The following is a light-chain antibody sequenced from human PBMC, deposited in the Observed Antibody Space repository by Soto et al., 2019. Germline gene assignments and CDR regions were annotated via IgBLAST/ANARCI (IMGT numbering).Light chain of an antibody. J-gene: IGKJ3*01. CDR2: AAS. V-gene: IGKV1-27*01. CDR1: QDISIY. CDR3: QNYHSAPIA. Sequence: DIQMTQSPSSLSAAVGDRVTITCRASQDISIYLAWYQQNPGKAPKLLISAASTLQSGVPSRFSGGGSGTDFTLTISSLQPEDVATYYCQNYHSAPIAFGPGT.